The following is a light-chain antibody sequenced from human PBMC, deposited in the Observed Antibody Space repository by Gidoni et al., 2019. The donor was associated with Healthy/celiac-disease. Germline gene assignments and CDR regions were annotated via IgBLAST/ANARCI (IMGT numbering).Light chain of an antibody. CDR3: QQYGSSPFT. CDR1: QSVSSSY. V-gene: IGKV3-20*01. Sequence: PGERATLSCRASQSVSSSYLAWYQQKPGQAPRLLIYGASSRATGIPDRFSGSGSGTDFTLTISRLEPEDFAVYYCQQYGSSPFTFGPGTKVEIK. J-gene: IGKJ3*01. CDR2: GAS.